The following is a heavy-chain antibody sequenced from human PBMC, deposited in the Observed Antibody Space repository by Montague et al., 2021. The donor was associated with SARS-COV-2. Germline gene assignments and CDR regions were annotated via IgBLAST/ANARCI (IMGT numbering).Heavy chain of an antibody. J-gene: IGHJ6*02. CDR3: AKSGVVINPYYYYGMDV. D-gene: IGHD3-22*01. CDR2: ISNSGGRT. V-gene: IGHV3-23*01. Sequence: SLRLSCAASGFTFSSYALTWVRQAPGKGLEWVSAISNSGGRTYYADSVKGRFTISRDNSKSTLYLQMNSLRGEDTATYYCAKSGVVINPYYYYGMDVWGQGTTVTVSS. CDR1: GFTFSSYA.